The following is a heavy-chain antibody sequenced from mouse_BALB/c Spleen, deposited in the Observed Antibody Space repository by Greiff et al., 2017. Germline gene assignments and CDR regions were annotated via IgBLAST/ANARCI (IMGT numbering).Heavy chain of an antibody. Sequence: EVKLMESGGGLVKPGGSLKLSCAASGFTFSSYTMSWVRQTPEKRLEWVATISSGGSYTYYPDSVKGRFTISRDNAKNTLYLQMSSLKSEDTAMYYCTSPNDAMDYWGQGTSVTVSS. CDR1: GFTFSSYT. CDR2: ISSGGSYT. J-gene: IGHJ4*01. CDR3: TSPNDAMDY. V-gene: IGHV5-6-4*01.